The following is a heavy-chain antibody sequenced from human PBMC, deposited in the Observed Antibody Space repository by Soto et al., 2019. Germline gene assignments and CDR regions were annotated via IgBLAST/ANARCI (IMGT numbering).Heavy chain of an antibody. CDR3: AQLGLMTFSHKHYFNH. V-gene: IGHV3-23*01. D-gene: IGHD3-16*01. CDR2: IKNDGTSP. J-gene: IGHJ4*02. Sequence: GGSLRLSCVASGFNFDNYGMSWVRQAPGEGLEWVSAIKNDGTSPYYAASVEDRFTISRDNSKNTLYLQLNSLRAEDTAVYYCAQLGLMTFSHKHYFNHWGRGTLVTVSS. CDR1: GFNFDNYG.